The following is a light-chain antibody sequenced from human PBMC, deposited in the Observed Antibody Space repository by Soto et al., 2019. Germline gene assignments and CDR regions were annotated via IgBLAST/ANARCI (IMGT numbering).Light chain of an antibody. CDR1: QDISNY. CDR3: QHFYNLHRAIS. V-gene: IGKV1-33*01. CDR2: GAS. Sequence: DIQMTQSPSSLSASVGDRVTITCQASQDISNYLNWYQQKPGKAPKLLIHGASNLETGVPSRFSGSGSGTDFTFTISSLQPEDIATYYCQHFYNLHRAISFGQGTRLELK. J-gene: IGKJ5*01.